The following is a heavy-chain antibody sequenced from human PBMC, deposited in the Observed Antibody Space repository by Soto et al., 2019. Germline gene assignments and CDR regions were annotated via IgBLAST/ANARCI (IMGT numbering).Heavy chain of an antibody. CDR2: ISAYNGNT. CDR3: ARDLIEGLRYKSDWFDP. D-gene: IGHD3-9*01. V-gene: IGHV1-18*01. CDR1: GYTFTSYG. J-gene: IGHJ5*02. Sequence: QVPLVHSGAEVKKPGASVKVSCKASGYTFTSYGISWVRQAPGHGLEWMGWISAYNGNTKYAQKLQGRVTMTTDTSTSTAYMERRSLRSDDTAVSYCARDLIEGLRYKSDWFDPWAQGTLVNVSS.